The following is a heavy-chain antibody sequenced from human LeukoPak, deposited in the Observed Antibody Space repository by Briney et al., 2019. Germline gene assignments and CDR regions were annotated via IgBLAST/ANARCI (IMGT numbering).Heavy chain of an antibody. CDR1: GYTFTSFD. Sequence: SVKVSCKASGYTFTSFDINWVRQATGQGLEWMGGIIPIFGTANYAQKFQGRVTITADESTSTAYMELSSLRSEDTAVYYCARDDYGGNWFDPWGQGTLVTVSS. D-gene: IGHD4-17*01. CDR3: ARDDYGGNWFDP. V-gene: IGHV1-69*13. CDR2: IIPIFGTA. J-gene: IGHJ5*02.